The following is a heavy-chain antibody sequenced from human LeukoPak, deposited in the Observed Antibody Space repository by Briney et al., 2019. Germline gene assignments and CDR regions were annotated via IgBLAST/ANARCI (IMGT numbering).Heavy chain of an antibody. J-gene: IGHJ4*02. CDR2: SSTGSTK. CDR1: GFTFSSYS. V-gene: IGHV3-48*04. D-gene: IGHD2-21*01. Sequence: GGSLRLSCAASGFTFSSYSMNWVRQAPGKGLEWVSYSSTGSTKYYADSVKGRFTISRDNAKNSLYLQMNSLRAEDTAVYYCARDHIFDYWGQGTLVTVSS. CDR3: ARDHIFDY.